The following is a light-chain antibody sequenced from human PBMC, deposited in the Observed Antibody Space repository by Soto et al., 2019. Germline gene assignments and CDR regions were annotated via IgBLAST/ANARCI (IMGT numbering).Light chain of an antibody. Sequence: EVVLTQSPATLSLSPGDRATLFCGARQSIISPYFAWYQQKPGLAPRLLIYDVSIRATGIPDRFSGSGSGTDFTLTIARVEPEDFAVYYCQQYGISPWTFGQGTKVELK. J-gene: IGKJ1*01. CDR1: QSIISPY. V-gene: IGKV3D-20*01. CDR3: QQYGISPWT. CDR2: DVS.